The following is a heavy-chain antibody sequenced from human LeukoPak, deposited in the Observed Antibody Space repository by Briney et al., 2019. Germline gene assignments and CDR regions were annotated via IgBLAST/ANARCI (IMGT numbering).Heavy chain of an antibody. CDR1: GYGFTSYW. Sequence: GESLKISCKGSGYGFTSYWIGWVRQMPGKGLEWMGIIYPGDSDTRYSPSFQGQVTISADKSISTAYLQWSSLKASDTAMYYCARGIFEYSSSSVPLGYWGQGTLVTVSS. D-gene: IGHD6-6*01. J-gene: IGHJ4*02. CDR2: IYPGDSDT. V-gene: IGHV5-51*01. CDR3: ARGIFEYSSSSVPLGY.